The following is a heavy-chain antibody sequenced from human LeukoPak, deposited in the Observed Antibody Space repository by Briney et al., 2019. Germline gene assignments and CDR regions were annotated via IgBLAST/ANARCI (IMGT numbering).Heavy chain of an antibody. CDR3: ARFRTLTTHFDY. CDR2: IYYSGST. D-gene: IGHD4-11*01. J-gene: IGHJ4*02. Sequence: SETLSLTCTVSGGSISSSGYYWGWLRQPPGKGLEWIGTIYYSGSTYYNPSLKSRVTISVDTSKNQFSLKLSSVTAADTAVYYCARFRTLTTHFDYWGQGTLLTVSP. V-gene: IGHV4-39*01. CDR1: GGSISSSGYY.